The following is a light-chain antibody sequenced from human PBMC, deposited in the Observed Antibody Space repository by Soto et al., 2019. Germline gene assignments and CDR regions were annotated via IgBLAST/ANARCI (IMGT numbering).Light chain of an antibody. CDR1: QSVSSN. CDR3: QQYNDWPPA. J-gene: IGKJ4*01. CDR2: GAS. Sequence: EIVLTQSPATLSLSPGERATLSCRASQSVSSNLAWYQQKPGQAPRLLIYGASTRATGIPARFSGSGSGTEFTLTISSLQSEDFAVYYCQQYNDWPPAFGGGTKVDI. V-gene: IGKV3-15*01.